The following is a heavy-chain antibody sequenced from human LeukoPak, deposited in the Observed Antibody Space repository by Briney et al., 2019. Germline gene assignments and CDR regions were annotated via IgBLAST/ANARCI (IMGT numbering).Heavy chain of an antibody. Sequence: GRSLRLSCAASGFTFSSYAMHWVRQGPGKGLEWVAVISYDGSNKYYADSVKGRFTISRDNSKNTRYLQMNSLRAEDTAVYYCARPGSGYYPSSYFDYWGQGTLVTVSS. CDR1: GFTFSSYA. D-gene: IGHD3-22*01. J-gene: IGHJ4*02. CDR2: ISYDGSNK. CDR3: ARPGSGYYPSSYFDY. V-gene: IGHV3-30-3*01.